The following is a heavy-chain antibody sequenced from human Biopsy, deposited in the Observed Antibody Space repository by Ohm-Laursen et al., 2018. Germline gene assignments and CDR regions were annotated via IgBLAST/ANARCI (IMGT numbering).Heavy chain of an antibody. D-gene: IGHD4-23*01. V-gene: IGHV4-59*11. CDR2: ISNTGYT. Sequence: SQTLSLTCTVSGGSFTGHYWTWIRQPPGKGLEWIGHISNTGYTSHKSSLKSRVTISLDTSRKHFSLRLRSLAAADTAVYYCARGSNEYGGLYFPHWGQGTLVTVSS. CDR3: ARGSNEYGGLYFPH. J-gene: IGHJ1*01. CDR1: GGSFTGHY.